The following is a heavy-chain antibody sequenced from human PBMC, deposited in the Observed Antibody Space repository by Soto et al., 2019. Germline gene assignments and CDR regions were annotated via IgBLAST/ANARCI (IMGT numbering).Heavy chain of an antibody. CDR2: ISSSNRTI. V-gene: IGHV3-48*01. Sequence: GGSLRLSCAASGFTFCSHSMNWVRRAPGKGLEWVSYISSSNRTIYYADSVKGRFTVSRDNAKNSLYLQMNSLRAEDTAVYYCARDDEMGYFDYWGQGTLVTVSS. J-gene: IGHJ4*02. CDR3: ARDDEMGYFDY. CDR1: GFTFCSHS. D-gene: IGHD3-16*01.